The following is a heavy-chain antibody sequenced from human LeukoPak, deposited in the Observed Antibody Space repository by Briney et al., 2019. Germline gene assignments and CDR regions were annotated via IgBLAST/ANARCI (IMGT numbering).Heavy chain of an antibody. CDR2: IKADGSGT. J-gene: IGHJ6*02. CDR3: ATWAFYHNLDV. CDR1: GFTIGPYA. D-gene: IGHD2/OR15-2a*01. Sequence: QSGGSLRLSCAASGFTIGPYAMYWVRQGPGRGLEWVSVIKADGSGTFYADSVSGRFSTSTDNSKNSLYLQMNSLTSEDTALYYCATWAFYHNLDVWGQGTTVIVSS. V-gene: IGHV3-43*02.